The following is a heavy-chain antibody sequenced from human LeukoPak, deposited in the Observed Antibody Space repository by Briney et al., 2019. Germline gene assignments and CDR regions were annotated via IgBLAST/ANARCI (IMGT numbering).Heavy chain of an antibody. Sequence: SETLSLTCTVSGGSISSYYWSWIRQPPGKGREWIGYIYYSGSTNYNPSLKSRVTISVDTSKNQFSLKLSSVTAADTAVYYCARIAYCGGDCYPFDYWGQGTLVTVSS. CDR1: GGSISSYY. D-gene: IGHD2-21*02. CDR2: IYYSGST. J-gene: IGHJ4*02. V-gene: IGHV4-59*01. CDR3: ARIAYCGGDCYPFDY.